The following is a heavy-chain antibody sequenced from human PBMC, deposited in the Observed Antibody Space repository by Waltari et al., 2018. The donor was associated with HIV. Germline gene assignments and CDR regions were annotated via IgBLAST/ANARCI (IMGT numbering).Heavy chain of an antibody. CDR2: IYYSGST. CDR3: ARTGYSSIRPRNYFDY. Sequence: QLQLQESGPGLVKPSETLSLTCTVSGGSISSSSYYWGWIRQPPGKGLEWIGSIYYSGSTYYNPSLKSRVTISVDTSKDQFSLKLSSVTAADTAVYYCARTGYSSIRPRNYFDYWGQGTLVTVSS. CDR1: GGSISSSSYY. V-gene: IGHV4-39*07. J-gene: IGHJ4*02. D-gene: IGHD6-13*01.